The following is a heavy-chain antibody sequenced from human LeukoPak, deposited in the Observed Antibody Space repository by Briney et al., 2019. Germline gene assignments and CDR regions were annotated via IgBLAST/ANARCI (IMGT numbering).Heavy chain of an antibody. Sequence: PGGSLRLSCAASGFTIDGYTLSWVRQAPGKGLEWVASITSGSNFVDYGDSAKGRFTISRDNAQNSLYVQMNSLRAEDTAVYYCATQPELPGWFDSWGQGTLVTVSS. J-gene: IGHJ5*01. CDR3: ATQPELPGWFDS. D-gene: IGHD1-14*01. CDR2: ITSGSNFV. CDR1: GFTIDGYT. V-gene: IGHV3-21*01.